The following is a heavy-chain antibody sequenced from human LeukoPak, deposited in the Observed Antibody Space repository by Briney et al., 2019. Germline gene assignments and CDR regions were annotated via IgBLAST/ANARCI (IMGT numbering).Heavy chain of an antibody. Sequence: GESLKISCKGSGYSFTSYWIGWVRQMPGKGLERMGIIYPGDSDTRYSPSFQGQVTISADKSISTAYLQWSSLKASDTAMYYCARGGLYSSSGYNWFDPWGQGTLVTVSS. CDR3: ARGGLYSSSGYNWFDP. J-gene: IGHJ5*02. V-gene: IGHV5-51*01. CDR2: IYPGDSDT. CDR1: GYSFTSYW. D-gene: IGHD6-13*01.